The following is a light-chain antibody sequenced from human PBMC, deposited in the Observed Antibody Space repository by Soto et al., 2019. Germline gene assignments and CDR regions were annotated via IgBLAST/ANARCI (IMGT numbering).Light chain of an antibody. Sequence: SYELTQPPSVSVSPGQTARITCSGDALPKQYAYWYQQKPGQAPVVVIVKDNERPSGIPERFSGSSAGTTVTLTISGVQAEDEADYYCQSYDNSLSGSKVFGGGTKLTVL. J-gene: IGLJ2*01. CDR2: KDN. CDR1: ALPKQY. CDR3: QSYDNSLSGSKV. V-gene: IGLV3-25*02.